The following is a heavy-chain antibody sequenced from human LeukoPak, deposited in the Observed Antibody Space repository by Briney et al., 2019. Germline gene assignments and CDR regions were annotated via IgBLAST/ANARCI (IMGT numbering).Heavy chain of an antibody. Sequence: SQTLSLTCTVSGGSISSGGYYWSWIRQPPGKGLEWIGYIYHSGSTYYNPSLKSRVTISVDRSKNQFSLKLSSVTAADTAVYYCARGSRVGYGPDYWGQGTLVTVSS. D-gene: IGHD5-18*01. V-gene: IGHV4-30-2*01. J-gene: IGHJ4*02. CDR3: ARGSRVGYGPDY. CDR1: GGSISSGGYY. CDR2: IYHSGST.